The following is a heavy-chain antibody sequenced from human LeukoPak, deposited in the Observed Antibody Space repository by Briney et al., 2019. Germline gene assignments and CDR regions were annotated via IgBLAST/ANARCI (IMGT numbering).Heavy chain of an antibody. CDR3: ARDTIAAAGSGAFDI. Sequence: GGSLRLSCAASGFTFSSYAMHWVRQAPGKGLEWVAFIRYDGSNKYYADSVKGRFTISRDNSKNTLYLQMNSLRAEDTAVYYCARDTIAAAGSGAFDIWGQGTMVTVSS. CDR1: GFTFSSYA. J-gene: IGHJ3*02. CDR2: IRYDGSNK. D-gene: IGHD6-13*01. V-gene: IGHV3-30*02.